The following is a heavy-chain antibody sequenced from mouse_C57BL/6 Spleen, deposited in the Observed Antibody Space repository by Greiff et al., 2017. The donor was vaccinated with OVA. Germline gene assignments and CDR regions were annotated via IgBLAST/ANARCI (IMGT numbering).Heavy chain of an antibody. V-gene: IGHV5-9-1*02. CDR3: TRDQGYGNYEKGMDY. CDR2: ISSGGDYI. J-gene: IGHJ4*01. Sequence: EVQRVESGEGLVKPGGSLKLSCAASGFTFSSYAMSWVRQTPEKRLEWVAYISSGGDYIYYADTVKGRFTISRDNARNTLYLQMSSLKSEDTAMYYCTRDQGYGNYEKGMDYWGQGTSVTVSS. CDR1: GFTFSSYA. D-gene: IGHD2-10*02.